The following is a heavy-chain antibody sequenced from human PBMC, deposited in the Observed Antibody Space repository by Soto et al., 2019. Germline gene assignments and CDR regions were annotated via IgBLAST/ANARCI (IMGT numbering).Heavy chain of an antibody. D-gene: IGHD5-12*01. J-gene: IGHJ4*02. CDR3: ARDQGRNSGYDDY. CDR1: GGTFSTYA. CDR2: IIRVFGTA. Sequence: QVQLVQSGAGVKKPGSSVRVSCKASGGTFSTYAINWVRQAPGQGLEWMGGIIRVFGTANYAQKFQGRVTITADESTSTAYMELSSLRSEDTAVYYCARDQGRNSGYDDYWGQGTLVTVSA. V-gene: IGHV1-69*01.